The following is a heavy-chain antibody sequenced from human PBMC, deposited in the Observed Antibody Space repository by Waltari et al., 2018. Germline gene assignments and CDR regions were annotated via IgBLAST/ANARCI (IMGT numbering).Heavy chain of an antibody. V-gene: IGHV3-23*04. Sequence: ELQLVESGGGLVQPGGSLRLSCAASGVTFASYAMNWVRQAPGKGLEWVSGISGSGGSTYYADSVKGRFTISRDNSESTLYLQMNSLRAEDTAVYYCAKSGLQSSGFGYFFDYWGQGTLVTVSA. CDR1: GVTFASYA. D-gene: IGHD3-3*01. CDR2: ISGSGGST. J-gene: IGHJ4*02. CDR3: AKSGLQSSGFGYFFDY.